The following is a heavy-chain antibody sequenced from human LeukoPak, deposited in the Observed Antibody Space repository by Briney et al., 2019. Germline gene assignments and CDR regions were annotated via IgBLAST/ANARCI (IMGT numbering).Heavy chain of an antibody. V-gene: IGHV3-30*18. J-gene: IGHJ1*01. CDR3: AKSHPPTVTTEEGEYLQH. Sequence: PGGSLRLSCAASGFTFSSFGMHWVRQAPGQGLEWVAVISFDGSNQYYAGSVKGRFTIYRDNFKNTVYLQMNSLRAEETAVYYCAKSHPPTVTTEEGEYLQHWGQGTLVTVSS. D-gene: IGHD4-17*01. CDR1: GFTFSSFG. CDR2: ISFDGSNQ.